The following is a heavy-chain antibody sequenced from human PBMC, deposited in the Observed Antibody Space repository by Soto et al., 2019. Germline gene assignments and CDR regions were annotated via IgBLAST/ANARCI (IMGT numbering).Heavy chain of an antibody. V-gene: IGHV3-30*18. D-gene: IGHD1-1*01. CDR1: GFTFSSYS. CDR2: ISYDGSNK. Sequence: VQLVESGGGLVQPGGSLRLSCAASGFTFSSYSMNWVRQAPGKGLEWVAVISYDGSNKYYADSVKGRFTISRDNSKNTLYLQMNSLRAEDTAVYYCAKDQEPGGAFDIWGQGTMVTVSS. CDR3: AKDQEPGGAFDI. J-gene: IGHJ3*02.